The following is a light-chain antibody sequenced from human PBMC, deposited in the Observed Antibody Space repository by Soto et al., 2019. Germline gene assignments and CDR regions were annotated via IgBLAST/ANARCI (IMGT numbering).Light chain of an antibody. CDR1: QSVSNNY. CDR3: QQYGSSGT. J-gene: IGKJ1*01. CDR2: GAS. Sequence: EIVWTQSPGTLSLSPGERATLSCRASQSVSNNYLAWYKQKPGQAPRLLISGASSRATGIPDRFSGSGSGTDFTLTIRRLEPEDFAVDYCQQYGSSGTFGQGTKVDIK. V-gene: IGKV3-20*01.